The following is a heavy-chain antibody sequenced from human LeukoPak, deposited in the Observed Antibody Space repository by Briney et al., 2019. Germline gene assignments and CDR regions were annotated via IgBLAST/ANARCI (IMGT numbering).Heavy chain of an antibody. CDR3: VKEESIYYFDY. D-gene: IGHD3-3*02. CDR1: GFTFSSFG. V-gene: IGHV3-30*18. CDR2: ISYHGGDK. Sequence: GSLRLSCAASGFTFSSFGMHWVRQAPGKGLEWVAIISYHGGDKNYGDSVKGRFAISRDNSKNTLYLQMNSLRAEDTAVYYCVKEESIYYFDYWGQGILVTVSS. J-gene: IGHJ4*02.